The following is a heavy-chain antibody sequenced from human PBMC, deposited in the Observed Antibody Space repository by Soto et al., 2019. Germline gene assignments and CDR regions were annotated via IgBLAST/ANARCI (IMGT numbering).Heavy chain of an antibody. V-gene: IGHV4-59*01. CDR3: ARAQSIVAIFGRYYFDY. CDR1: GGSISTYY. CDR2: IYYSGTT. Sequence: SETLSLTCTVSGGSISTYYWSWVRQPPGKGLEWIGYIYYSGTTNYNPSLMSRVTMSVDTSKNQFSLRLSSVTAADTAVYYCARAQSIVAIFGRYYFDYWGQGTLVTISS. D-gene: IGHD3-3*01. J-gene: IGHJ4*02.